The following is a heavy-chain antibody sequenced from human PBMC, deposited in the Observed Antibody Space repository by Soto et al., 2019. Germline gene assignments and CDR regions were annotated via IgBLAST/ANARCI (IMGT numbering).Heavy chain of an antibody. CDR3: AHRATMTIFGLIIDNGIWFDP. V-gene: IGHV2-5*02. CDR2: IYWDGDK. D-gene: IGHD3-3*01. J-gene: IGHJ5*02. Sequence: QINLIESGPPLVKPTQTLTLTCTFSGFSLSTSGAAVGWVRQPPGRALEWLALIYWDGDKRYNASLGNRLTITNDTSMNQVVLTLTNVDPADTATYYCAHRATMTIFGLIIDNGIWFDPWGQGTRVIVSS. CDR1: GFSLSTSGAA.